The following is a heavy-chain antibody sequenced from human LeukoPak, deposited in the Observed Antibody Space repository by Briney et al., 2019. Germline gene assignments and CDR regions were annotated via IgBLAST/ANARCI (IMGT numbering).Heavy chain of an antibody. V-gene: IGHV3-23*01. CDR1: GFTFNSYA. D-gene: IGHD6-19*01. CDR3: AKEGSSVWSLYYFDY. Sequence: PGGSLRLTCAASGFTFNSYAMSWVPLTPGKGLQWVSSISGSGGSTYYADSVKGRITIARDNSKNTLYLQKNSLRAEDTAVYYCAKEGSSVWSLYYFDYWGQGTLVTVSS. J-gene: IGHJ4*02. CDR2: ISGSGGST.